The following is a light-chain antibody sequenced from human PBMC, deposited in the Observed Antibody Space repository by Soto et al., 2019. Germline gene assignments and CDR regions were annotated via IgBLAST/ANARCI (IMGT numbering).Light chain of an antibody. CDR1: NSNIGSNT. J-gene: IGLJ2*01. CDR3: AAWDDSLNGRV. V-gene: IGLV1-44*01. Sequence: QSVLTQPPSASGTPGQRVTISCSGSNSNIGSNTVNWYQQLPGTAPKLLIYSNNQRPSGVPDRFSGSKSGTSASLAISGLQSEDEADYYCAAWDDSLNGRVFGGGTSSPS. CDR2: SNN.